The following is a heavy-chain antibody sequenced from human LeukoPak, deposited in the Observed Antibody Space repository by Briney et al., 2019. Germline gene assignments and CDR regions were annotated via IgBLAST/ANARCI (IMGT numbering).Heavy chain of an antibody. D-gene: IGHD4-17*01. CDR1: GGTFSSYA. J-gene: IGHJ3*02. V-gene: IGHV1-69*13. CDR2: IIPIFGTA. Sequence: ASVKVSRKASGGTFSSYAISWVRQAPGQGLEWMGGIIPIFGTANYAQKFQGRVTITADESTSTAYMELSSLRSEDTAVYYCARARFTVTTQHDAFDIWGQGTMVTVSS. CDR3: ARARFTVTTQHDAFDI.